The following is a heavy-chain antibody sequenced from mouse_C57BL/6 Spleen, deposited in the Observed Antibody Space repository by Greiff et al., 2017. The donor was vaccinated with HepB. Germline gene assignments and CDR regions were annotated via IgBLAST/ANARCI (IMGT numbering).Heavy chain of an antibody. J-gene: IGHJ3*01. CDR1: GFSLTSYG. D-gene: IGHD1-1*01. Sequence: VMLVESGPGLVQPSQSLSITCTVSGFSLTSYGVHWVRQSPGKGLEWLGVIWSGGSTDYNAAFISRLSISKDNSKSQVFFKMNSLQADDTAIYYCARNRDYGSSYWFAYWGQGTLVTVSA. CDR2: IWSGGST. CDR3: ARNRDYGSSYWFAY. V-gene: IGHV2-2*01.